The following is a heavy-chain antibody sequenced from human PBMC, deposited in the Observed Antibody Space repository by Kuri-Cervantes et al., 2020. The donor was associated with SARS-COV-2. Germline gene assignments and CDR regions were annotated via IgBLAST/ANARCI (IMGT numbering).Heavy chain of an antibody. CDR2: INHSGST. CDR3: ARAGSLLWFGELLSLFDY. V-gene: IGHV4-34*01. J-gene: IGHJ4*02. Sequence: SQTLSLTCAVYGGSFSGYYWSWIRQPPGKGLEWIGEINHSGSTNYNPSLKSRVTISVDTSKNQFSPKLSSVTAADTAVYYCARAGSLLWFGELLSLFDYWGQGTLVTVSS. CDR1: GGSFSGYY. D-gene: IGHD3-10*01.